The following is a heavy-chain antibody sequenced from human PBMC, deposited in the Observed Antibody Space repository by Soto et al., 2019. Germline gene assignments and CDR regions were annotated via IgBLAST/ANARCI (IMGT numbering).Heavy chain of an antibody. J-gene: IGHJ3*02. CDR2: VTGRASST. D-gene: IGHD6-25*01. V-gene: IGHV3-23*01. CDR3: SKHFPSKKKQRLCADAFDI. CDR1: GFTFPNYA. Sequence: EVRLLESGGGLVQPGGSLRLSCFASGFTFPNYAMSWVRQAPGKGLEWVSVVTGRASSTYYADSVEGRFTISRDNSRNTLFPQMNSLGAEDPGVYYCSKHFPSKKKQRLCADAFDIWGQGKMLTVSS.